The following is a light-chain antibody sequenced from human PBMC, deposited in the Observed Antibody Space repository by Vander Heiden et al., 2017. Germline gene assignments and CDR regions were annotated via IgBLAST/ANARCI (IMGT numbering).Light chain of an antibody. J-gene: IGKJ4*01. V-gene: IGKV1-39*01. CDR3: QQSYYDPPIT. CDR1: QSISMY. Sequence: DIQMTQSPSSLSASVGDRVTITCRASQSISMYVNWPQQKPGKSPKLLIYTASSWQSGGPSRFSGSGPGKDFTLTIRRRQPEDLATYYCQQSYYDPPITFGGGTRVEMK. CDR2: TAS.